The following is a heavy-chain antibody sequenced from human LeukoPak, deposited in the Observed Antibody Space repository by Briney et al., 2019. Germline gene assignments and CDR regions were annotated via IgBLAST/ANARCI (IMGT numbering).Heavy chain of an antibody. CDR3: ARDWYYYDSSGPP. J-gene: IGHJ5*02. V-gene: IGHV1-2*02. CDR2: INPNSGGT. CDR1: GYTFTGYY. D-gene: IGHD3-22*01. Sequence: GASVKVSCKASGYTFTGYYMHWVRQAPGQGLEWMGWINPNSGGTNYAQKFQGRVTVTRDTSISTAYMELSRLRSDDTAVYYCARDWYYYDSSGPPWGQGTLVTVSS.